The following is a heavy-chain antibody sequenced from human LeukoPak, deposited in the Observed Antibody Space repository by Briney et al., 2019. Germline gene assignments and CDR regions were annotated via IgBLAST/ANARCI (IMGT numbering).Heavy chain of an antibody. CDR2: INTNTGNP. CDR3: ARACSSSWYVFNNWFDP. Sequence: ASVKVSCKASGYTFTSYAMNWVRQAPGQGLEWMGWINTNTGNPTYAQGFTGRFVFSLDTSVSTAYLQISSLKAEDTAVYYCARACSSSWYVFNNWFDPWGQGTLVTVSS. J-gene: IGHJ5*02. V-gene: IGHV7-4-1*02. CDR1: GYTFTSYA. D-gene: IGHD6-13*01.